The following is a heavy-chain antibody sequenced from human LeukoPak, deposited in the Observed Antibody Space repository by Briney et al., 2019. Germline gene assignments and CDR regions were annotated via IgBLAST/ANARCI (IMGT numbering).Heavy chain of an antibody. CDR3: ARLGYSGDIDY. CDR2: IYHSGST. V-gene: IGHV4-39*07. CDR1: GGSISSSRYY. J-gene: IGHJ4*02. Sequence: SETLSLTCTVSGGSISSSRYYWGWIRQPPGKGLEWIGNIYHSGSTYYNPSLKSRVTISVDTSKNQFSLKLSSVTAADTAVYYCARLGYSGDIDYWGQGTLVTVSS. D-gene: IGHD3-10*01.